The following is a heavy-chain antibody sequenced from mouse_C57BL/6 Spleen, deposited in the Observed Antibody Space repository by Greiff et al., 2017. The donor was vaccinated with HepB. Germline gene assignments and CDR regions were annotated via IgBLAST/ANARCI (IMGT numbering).Heavy chain of an antibody. V-gene: IGHV3-6*01. J-gene: IGHJ2*01. D-gene: IGHD2-4*01. CDR2: ISYDGSN. CDR1: GYSITSGYY. Sequence: DVQLQESGPGLVKPSQSLSLTCSVTGYSITSGYYWNWIRQFPGNKLEWMGYISYDGSNNYNPSLKNRISITRDTSKNQFFLKLNSVTTEDTATYYCARAGLRGDFDYWGQGTTLTVSA. CDR3: ARAGLRGDFDY.